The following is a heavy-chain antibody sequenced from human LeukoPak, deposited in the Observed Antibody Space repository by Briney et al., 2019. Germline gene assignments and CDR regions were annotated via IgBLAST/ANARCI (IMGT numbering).Heavy chain of an antibody. J-gene: IGHJ4*02. CDR2: ISSSSSYI. Sequence: GGSLRLSCAASGFTFSSYSMNWVRQAPGKGLEWVSSISSSSSYIYYADSVKGRFTISRDNAKNSLYLQMNSLRAEDTAVYYCARDSPYDILTGYSRQCPLDYWGQGTLVTVSX. CDR3: ARDSPYDILTGYSRQCPLDY. V-gene: IGHV3-21*01. D-gene: IGHD3-9*01. CDR1: GFTFSSYS.